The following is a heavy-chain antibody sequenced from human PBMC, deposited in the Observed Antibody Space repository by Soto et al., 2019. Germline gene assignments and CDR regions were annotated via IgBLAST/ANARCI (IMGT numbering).Heavy chain of an antibody. J-gene: IGHJ5*02. V-gene: IGHV1-2*02. Sequence: ASVKVSCKASGYIFIDYYINWVRQAPGQGLEWMGWINPNSGGTKYAEQFQGRVTMTTDTSITTAYMELSGLRSDDTAVYYCVRPYCGTNSCHDWFDPWGQGTPVT. CDR2: INPNSGGT. D-gene: IGHD2-21*01. CDR3: VRPYCGTNSCHDWFDP. CDR1: GYIFIDYY.